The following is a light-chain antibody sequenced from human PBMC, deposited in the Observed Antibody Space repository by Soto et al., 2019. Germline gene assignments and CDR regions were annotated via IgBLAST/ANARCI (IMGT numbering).Light chain of an antibody. J-gene: IGLJ3*02. V-gene: IGLV2-11*01. CDR1: SSDVGGYNY. CDR2: YVS. CDR3: SSYAGSYTWV. Sequence: QSVLTQPRSVSGSPGRSVTISCTGTSSDVGGYNYVSWYQQHPGKAPKLMIYYVSKRPSGVPDRFSGSKSGNTASLTISGLQAEDEADYYCSSYAGSYTWVFGGGTKLTVL.